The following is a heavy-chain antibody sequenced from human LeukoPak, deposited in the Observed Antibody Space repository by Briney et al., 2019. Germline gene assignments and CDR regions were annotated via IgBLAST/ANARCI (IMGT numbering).Heavy chain of an antibody. CDR2: ISGSGAST. CDR1: GFTFSSYA. CDR3: ARSYDFWSGLDY. D-gene: IGHD3-3*01. J-gene: IGHJ4*02. V-gene: IGHV3-23*01. Sequence: GGSLRLSCAASGFTFSSYAMSWVRQAPGKGLEWVSAISGSGASTFYADSVKGRFTISRDNAKNSLYLQMNSLRAEDTAVYYCARSYDFWSGLDYWGQGTLVTVSS.